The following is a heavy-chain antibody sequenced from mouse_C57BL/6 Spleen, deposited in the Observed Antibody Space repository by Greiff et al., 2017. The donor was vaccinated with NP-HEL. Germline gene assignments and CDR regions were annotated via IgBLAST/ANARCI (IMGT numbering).Heavy chain of an antibody. J-gene: IGHJ2*01. D-gene: IGHD2-1*01. CDR1: GYTFTSYW. CDR3: AREVRTLYYGNYVQFDY. CDR2: INPSNGGT. Sequence: QVQLQQSGTELVKPGASVKLSCKASGYTFTSYWMHWVKQRPGQGLEWIGNINPSNGGTNYNEKFKSKATLTVDKSSSTAYMQLSSLTSEDSAVYYWAREVRTLYYGNYVQFDYWGQGTTLTVSS. V-gene: IGHV1-53*01.